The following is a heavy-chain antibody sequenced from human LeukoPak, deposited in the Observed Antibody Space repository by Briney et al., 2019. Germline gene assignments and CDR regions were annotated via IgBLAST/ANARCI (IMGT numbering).Heavy chain of an antibody. Sequence: SETLSLTCTVSGGSINSYYWSWIRQPPGKGLEWIGYIYYSGSTYYNPSLKSRVTISVDTSKNQFSLKLSSVTAADTAVYYCARVRWTNDAFDIWGQGTMVTVSS. J-gene: IGHJ3*02. D-gene: IGHD3/OR15-3a*01. CDR1: GGSINSYY. V-gene: IGHV4-30-4*01. CDR2: IYYSGST. CDR3: ARVRWTNDAFDI.